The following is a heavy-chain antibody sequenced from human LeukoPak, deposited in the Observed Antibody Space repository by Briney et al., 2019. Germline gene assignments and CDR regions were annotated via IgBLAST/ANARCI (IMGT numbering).Heavy chain of an antibody. J-gene: IGHJ3*02. CDR3: ARQYYGDYVGDAFDI. CDR2: MYHSGST. V-gene: IGHV4-59*01. CDR1: GGSISSYY. D-gene: IGHD4-17*01. Sequence: PSETLSLTCTVSGGSISSYYWNWIRQPPGKGLESIGYMYHSGSTNYNPSLKSRVTMSVDTSKNQFSLRLTSVTAADTAVYYCARQYYGDYVGDAFDIWGQGTMVTVSS.